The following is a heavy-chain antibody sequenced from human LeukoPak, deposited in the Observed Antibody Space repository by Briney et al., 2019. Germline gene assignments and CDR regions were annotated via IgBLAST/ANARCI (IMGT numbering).Heavy chain of an antibody. CDR2: IIPIFGTA. J-gene: IGHJ4*02. CDR1: GGTFSSYA. V-gene: IGHV1-69*05. Sequence: ASVKVSCKASGGTFSSYAISWVRQAPGQGLERMGGIIPIFGTANYAQKFQGRVTITTDESTSTAYMELSSLRSEDTAVYYCARVKAQYDSSGYYSWGQGTLVTVSS. CDR3: ARVKAQYDSSGYYS. D-gene: IGHD3-22*01.